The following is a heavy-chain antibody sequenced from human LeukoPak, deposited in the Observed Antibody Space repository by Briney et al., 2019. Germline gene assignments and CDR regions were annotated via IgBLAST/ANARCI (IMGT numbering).Heavy chain of an antibody. V-gene: IGHV4-59*01. D-gene: IGHD6-19*01. CDR1: GGSISSYY. Sequence: SETLSLTCTVSGGSISSYYWSWIRQPPGKGLEWIGYIYYSGSTNYTPSLKSRVTISVDTYKNQFSLNLSSVTAADTAVYYCARLPAGRYYYYGLDVWGQGTTVTVSS. J-gene: IGHJ6*02. CDR3: ARLPAGRYYYYGLDV. CDR2: IYYSGST.